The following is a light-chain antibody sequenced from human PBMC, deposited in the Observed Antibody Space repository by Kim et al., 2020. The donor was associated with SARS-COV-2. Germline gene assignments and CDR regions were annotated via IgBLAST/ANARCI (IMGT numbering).Light chain of an antibody. CDR2: YDS. V-gene: IGLV3-21*04. CDR1: NIGIKS. Sequence: SYELTQPPSVSVAPGKTASISCGGDNIGIKSVLWYQQKPGQAPLLVIHYDSDRPSGIPERFSGSNSGNTATLTITGVEAGDEADYYCQVWDNSRVHLVFG. CDR3: QVWDNSRVHLV. J-gene: IGLJ2*01.